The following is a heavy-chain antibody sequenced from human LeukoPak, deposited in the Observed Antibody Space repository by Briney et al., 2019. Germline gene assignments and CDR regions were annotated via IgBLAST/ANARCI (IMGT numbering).Heavy chain of an antibody. V-gene: IGHV1-2*02. J-gene: IGHJ4*02. CDR3: ATVVN. Sequence: ASVKVSYKASGNTFTDYFTHWVRQVPGQRLEWMGWISPKDGDTKYAQKFQGRVTMSRDTSISTAYMELSSLISDDTALYYCATVVNWGQGTLVSVSS. CDR2: ISPKDGDT. CDR1: GNTFTDYF.